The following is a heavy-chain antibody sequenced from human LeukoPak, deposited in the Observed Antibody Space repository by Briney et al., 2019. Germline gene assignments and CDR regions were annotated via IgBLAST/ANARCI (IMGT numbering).Heavy chain of an antibody. D-gene: IGHD3-10*01. CDR2: ISYDGSNK. CDR1: GFTFSSYA. V-gene: IGHV3-30*04. CDR3: ARNLMVWWFGELSAFDY. J-gene: IGHJ4*02. Sequence: PGRSLRLSCAASGFTFSSYAMHWVRQAPGKGLEWVAVISYDGSNKYYADSVKGRFTISRDNSKNTLYLQMNSLRAEDTAAYYCARNLMVWWFGELSAFDYWGQGTLVTVSS.